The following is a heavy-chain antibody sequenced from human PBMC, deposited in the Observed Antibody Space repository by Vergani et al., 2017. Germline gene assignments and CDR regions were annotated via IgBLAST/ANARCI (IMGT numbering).Heavy chain of an antibody. J-gene: IGHJ4*02. CDR3: AKDCLAYGSGSWYY. V-gene: IGHV3-30-3*01. CDR2: ISYDGSNK. D-gene: IGHD3-10*01. CDR1: GFTFSSYA. Sequence: QVQLVESGGGVVQPGRSLRLSCAASGFTFSSYAMHWVRQAPGKGLEWVAVISYDGSNKYYADSVKGRFTISRDNSKNTLYLQMNSLRAEDTAVYYCAKDCLAYGSGSWYYWGRGTLVTVSS.